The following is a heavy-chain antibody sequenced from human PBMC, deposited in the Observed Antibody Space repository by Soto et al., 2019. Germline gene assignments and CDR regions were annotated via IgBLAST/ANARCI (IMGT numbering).Heavy chain of an antibody. Sequence: SETLSLTCTVSGGSISSYYWSWIRQPPGKGLEWIGYIYYSGSTNYNPSLKSRVTISVDTSKNQFSLKLSSVTAADTAVYYCARAPPGWYGMDVWGQGTTVTVSS. J-gene: IGHJ6*02. V-gene: IGHV4-59*01. D-gene: IGHD2-15*01. CDR1: GGSISSYY. CDR2: IYYSGST. CDR3: ARAPPGWYGMDV.